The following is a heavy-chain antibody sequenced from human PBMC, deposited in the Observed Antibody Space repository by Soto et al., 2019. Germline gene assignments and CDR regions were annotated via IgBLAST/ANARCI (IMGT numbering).Heavy chain of an antibody. V-gene: IGHV3-30*18. J-gene: IGHJ4*02. CDR3: AKSATLLLNYFDY. CDR1: GFTFSSYG. CDR2: ISYDGSNK. D-gene: IGHD3-10*01. Sequence: VGSLRLSCAASGFTFSSYGMHWVRQAPGKGLEWVAVISYDGSNKYYADSVKGRFTISRDNSKNTLYLQMNSLRAEDTAVYYCAKSATLLLNYFDYWGQGTLVTVSS.